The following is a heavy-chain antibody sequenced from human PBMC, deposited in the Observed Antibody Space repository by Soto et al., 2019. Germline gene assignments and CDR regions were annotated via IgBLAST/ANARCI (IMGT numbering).Heavy chain of an antibody. Sequence: PSETLSLTCTVSGGSISSDDYYWTWIRQPPGKGLEWIGYIYYTGNTFYNPSLRSRLTISIDTSNNQFSLKLSSVTAADTAVYYCAREALEDDAFNIWGQGTMVTVSS. V-gene: IGHV4-30-4*01. D-gene: IGHD3-16*02. CDR2: IYYTGNT. CDR1: GGSISSDDYY. J-gene: IGHJ3*02. CDR3: AREALEDDAFNI.